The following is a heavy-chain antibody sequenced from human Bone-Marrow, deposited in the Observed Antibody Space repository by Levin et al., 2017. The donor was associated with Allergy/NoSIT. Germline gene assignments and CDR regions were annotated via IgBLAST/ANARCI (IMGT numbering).Heavy chain of an antibody. V-gene: IGHV3-23*01. J-gene: IGHJ4*01. CDR2: ISGSGSRT. Sequence: GGSLRLSCVVSGFTFRSYAMTWVRQAPGKGLEWVAGISGSGSRTDYADSVEGWFTISRDTSKSTLYLQMSSLRAEDTGVYYCASGYDSSGYYPQYYFDYWGHGTQVAVSS. CDR1: GFTFRSYA. D-gene: IGHD3-22*01. CDR3: ASGYDSSGYYPQYYFDY.